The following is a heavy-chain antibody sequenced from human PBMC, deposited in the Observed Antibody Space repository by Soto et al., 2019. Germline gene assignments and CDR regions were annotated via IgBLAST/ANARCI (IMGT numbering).Heavy chain of an antibody. J-gene: IGHJ4*02. CDR1: GFSLTTSGVG. CDR2: IYWDDDK. D-gene: IGHD3-10*01. V-gene: IGHV2-5*02. Sequence: QITLKESGPTLVRPTQTLTPTCTFSGFSLTTSGVGVGWIRQPPGKALEWLAVIYWDDDKRYSSSLKSRLTITKATSKNQVILTMTNMDPVDTATYYCAHHPYYGLGSYSFDYWGQGTLVTVSS. CDR3: AHHPYYGLGSYSFDY.